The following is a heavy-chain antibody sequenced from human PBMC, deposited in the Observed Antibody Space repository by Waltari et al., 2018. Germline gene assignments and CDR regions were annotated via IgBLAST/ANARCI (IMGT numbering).Heavy chain of an antibody. CDR2: IYWDDDK. Sequence: QVTLKESGPALVKPTQTLTLTCTFSGFSLSTSGVGVGWIRQPSRQTLEWLAHIYWDDDKRYRTSLKSRLTISKDTSKNQVVLTMTNMDLVDTATYYCARRRTYSSDWSVGDFDYWGQGVLVSVSS. V-gene: IGHV2-5*02. CDR1: GFSLSTSGVG. D-gene: IGHD6-13*01. J-gene: IGHJ4*02. CDR3: ARRRTYSSDWSVGDFDY.